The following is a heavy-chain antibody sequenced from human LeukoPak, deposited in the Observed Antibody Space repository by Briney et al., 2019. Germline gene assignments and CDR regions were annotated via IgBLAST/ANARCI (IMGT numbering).Heavy chain of an antibody. D-gene: IGHD3-22*01. J-gene: IGHJ4*02. CDR2: IWYDGSNK. CDR1: GFTFSSYG. CDR3: ARGLGGRDITMIVEDYFDY. V-gene: IGHV3-33*01. Sequence: QPGRSLRLSCAASGFTFSSYGMHWVRQAPGKGLEWVAVIWYDGSNKYYADSVKGRFTISRDNSKNTLYLQMNSLRAEDTAVYYCARGLGGRDITMIVEDYFDYWGQGTLVTVSS.